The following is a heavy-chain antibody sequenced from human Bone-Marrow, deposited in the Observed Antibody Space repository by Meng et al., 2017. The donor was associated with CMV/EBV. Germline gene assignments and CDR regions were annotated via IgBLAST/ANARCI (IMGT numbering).Heavy chain of an antibody. Sequence: SVKVSCKASGGTFSSYAISWVRQAPGQGLEWMGGIIPIFGTANYAQKFQGRVTITTDESTSTAYMELSSLRSEDTAVYYCARDANTESFDSGDFDYWGQGTLVTVCS. CDR3: ARDANTESFDSGDFDY. CDR1: GGTFSSYA. J-gene: IGHJ4*02. D-gene: IGHD1-26*01. CDR2: IIPIFGTA. V-gene: IGHV1-69*05.